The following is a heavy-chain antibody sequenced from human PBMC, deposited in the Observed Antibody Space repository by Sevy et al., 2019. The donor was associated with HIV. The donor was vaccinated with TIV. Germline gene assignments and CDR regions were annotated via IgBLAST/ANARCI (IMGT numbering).Heavy chain of an antibody. CDR2: ISGPGLST. CDR3: AKALNPALESMIEVVLRTLKGFDV. J-gene: IGHJ3*01. Sequence: GGSLRLSCAASGFTFNTHAMTWVRQAPGKGLEWVSVISGPGLSTCYADSVKGRFTISRDNSKNTLYLQMNSLRADDTATYYCAKALNPALESMIEVVLRTLKGFDVWGQGTMVTVSS. D-gene: IGHD3-22*01. V-gene: IGHV3-23*01. CDR1: GFTFNTHA.